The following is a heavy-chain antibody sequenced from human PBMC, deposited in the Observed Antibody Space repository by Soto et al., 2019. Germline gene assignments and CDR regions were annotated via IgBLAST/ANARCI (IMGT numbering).Heavy chain of an antibody. CDR1: GFTFSSYS. V-gene: IGHV3-21*01. CDR3: AREGGRRSIAVADDH. Sequence: GGSLRLSCAASGFTFSSYSMNWVRQAPGKGLEWVSSISSSSSYIYYADSVKGRFTISRDNAKNSLYLQMNSLRAEDTAVYYCAREGGRRSIAVADDHWGQGTLVTVSS. D-gene: IGHD6-19*01. CDR2: ISSSSSYI. J-gene: IGHJ4*02.